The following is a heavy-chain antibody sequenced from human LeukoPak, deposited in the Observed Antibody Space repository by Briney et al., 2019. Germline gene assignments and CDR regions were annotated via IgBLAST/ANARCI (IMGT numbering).Heavy chain of an antibody. J-gene: IGHJ3*02. CDR1: GYNFIAYY. CDR3: ARRGSGYYDSREAFVN. CDR2: INPSSGGT. D-gene: IGHD3-22*01. Sequence: ASVKVSCKPSGYNFIAYYIHWVQQAPGQGLEWMGRINPSSGGTNYAQKFQGRVTMTRDTSISTAYMELNSLISGDTAVYYCARRGSGYYDSREAFVNWGQGTMVSVSS. V-gene: IGHV1-2*06.